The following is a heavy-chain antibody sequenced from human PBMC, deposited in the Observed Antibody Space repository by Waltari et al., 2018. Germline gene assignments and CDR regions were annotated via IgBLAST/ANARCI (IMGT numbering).Heavy chain of an antibody. V-gene: IGHV3-74*01. J-gene: IGHJ4*02. Sequence: EVQLVESGGGLVQPGGSLRLSCAASGFTFSSYWMHWVRQAPGKGLVWVSRINTGGINTSYADTVKGRFTIARDNAKNTLYLQMISLIAEDTAVYYCASRRDSPFDYWGQGTLVTVSS. CDR1: GFTFSSYW. CDR2: INTGGINT. CDR3: ASRRDSPFDY. D-gene: IGHD3-22*01.